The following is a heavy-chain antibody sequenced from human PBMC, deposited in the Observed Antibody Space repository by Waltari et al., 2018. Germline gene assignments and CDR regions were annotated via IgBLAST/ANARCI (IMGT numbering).Heavy chain of an antibody. V-gene: IGHV4-31*03. CDR2: IHHSGST. CDR1: GDSIRSGGYH. D-gene: IGHD3-3*01. J-gene: IGHJ6*02. Sequence: QVQLQESGPGLVKPSQTLSLTCIFSGDSIRSGGYHWPWIRQHPGKALEWVGIIHHSGSTSYNPSLKNRVTIESDTSKNEFSLRLTSMTAADTAVYYCARGILGATANSYYHHGMDVWGQGTAVTVSS. CDR3: ARGILGATANSYYHHGMDV.